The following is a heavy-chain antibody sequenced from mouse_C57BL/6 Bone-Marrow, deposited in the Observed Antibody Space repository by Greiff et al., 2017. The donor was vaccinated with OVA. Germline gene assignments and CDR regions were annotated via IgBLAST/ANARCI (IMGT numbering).Heavy chain of an antibody. CDR3: AKGGSSYEAWFAY. V-gene: IGHV1-81*01. CDR1: GYTFTSYG. D-gene: IGHD1-1*01. Sequence: VQLQQSGAELVKPGASVKLSCKASGYTFTSYGISWVKQRTGQGLEWIGEIYPRSGNTYYNEKFKGKATLTADKSSSTAYMELRSLTSEDSAVYFCAKGGSSYEAWFAYWGQGTLVTVSA. CDR2: IYPRSGNT. J-gene: IGHJ3*01.